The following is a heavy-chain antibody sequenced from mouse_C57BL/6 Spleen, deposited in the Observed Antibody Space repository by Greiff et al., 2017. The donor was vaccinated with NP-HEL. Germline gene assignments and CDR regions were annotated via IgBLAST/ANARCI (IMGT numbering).Heavy chain of an antibody. Sequence: VQLQQPGAELVRPGSSVKLSCKASGYTFTSYWMHWVKQRPIQGLEWIGNIDPSDSETHYNQKFKDKATLTVDKSSSTAYMQLSSLTSEDSAVYDCARGKYPYAMDYWGQGTSVTVSS. D-gene: IGHD5-1*01. CDR3: ARGKYPYAMDY. CDR2: IDPSDSET. CDR1: GYTFTSYW. J-gene: IGHJ4*01. V-gene: IGHV1-52*01.